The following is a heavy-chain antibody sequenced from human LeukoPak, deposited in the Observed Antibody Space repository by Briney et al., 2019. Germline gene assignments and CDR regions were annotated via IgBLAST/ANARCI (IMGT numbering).Heavy chain of an antibody. CDR3: ATPNSGRFYYLDY. J-gene: IGHJ4*02. Sequence: KPSETLSLTCTVSGGSISSYYWSWIRQPAGKGLEWIGSIYYSGSSHYNPSLQSRVTMSVDTSKNQVSLSLSSVTAADTAVYYCATPNSGRFYYLDYWGQGLLVSVSS. CDR1: GGSISSYY. V-gene: IGHV4-59*04. CDR2: IYYSGSS. D-gene: IGHD1-26*01.